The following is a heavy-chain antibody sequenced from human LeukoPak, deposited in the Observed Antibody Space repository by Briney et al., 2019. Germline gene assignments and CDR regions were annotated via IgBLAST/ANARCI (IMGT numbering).Heavy chain of an antibody. CDR2: ISSSGSPI. CDR3: ATKVAGTSHFSY. D-gene: IGHD6-19*01. V-gene: IGHV3-48*03. J-gene: IGHJ4*02. Sequence: PGGSLRLSCTASGFTLSSFEMNWVRQAPGKGLEWVSYISSSGSPIYYAASVKGRFTISRDNPKNSLYLQMNSLRAEDTAVYYCATKVAGTSHFSYWGQGTLFTVSS. CDR1: GFTLSSFE.